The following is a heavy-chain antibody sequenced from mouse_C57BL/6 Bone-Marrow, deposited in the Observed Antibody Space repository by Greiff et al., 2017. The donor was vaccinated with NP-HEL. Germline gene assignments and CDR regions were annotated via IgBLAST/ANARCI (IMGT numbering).Heavy chain of an antibody. D-gene: IGHD2-12*01. J-gene: IGHJ2*01. CDR3: ARFAEKRRGYFDY. Sequence: EVQLQESGPGLAKPSQTLSLTCSVTGYSITSDYWNWIRQFPGNKLEYMGYISYSGSTYYNPSLKSRISITRDTSTNQYCLQLNSVTTEDTARYYCARFAEKRRGYFDYWGQGTTLTVSS. V-gene: IGHV3-8*01. CDR1: GYSITSDY. CDR2: ISYSGST.